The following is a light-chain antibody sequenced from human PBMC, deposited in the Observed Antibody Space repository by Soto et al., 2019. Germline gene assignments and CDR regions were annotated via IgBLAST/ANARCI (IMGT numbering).Light chain of an antibody. V-gene: IGLV2-14*01. J-gene: IGLJ1*01. Sequence: QSALTQPASVSGSPGQSITISCTGTSSDVGDYKYVSWYQQHPGKAPKLMIYDVSNRPSGVSNRFSGSKSGNTASLTISGLQAEDEADYYCSSYTSSSTPYVFGTGTKVTVL. CDR1: SSDVGDYKY. CDR3: SSYTSSSTPYV. CDR2: DVS.